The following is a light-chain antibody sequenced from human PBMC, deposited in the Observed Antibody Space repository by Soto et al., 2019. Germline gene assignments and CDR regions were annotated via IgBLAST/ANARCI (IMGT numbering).Light chain of an antibody. CDR3: SSYTTSSTRV. V-gene: IGLV1-40*01. J-gene: IGLJ1*01. CDR1: TSNIGSGYD. CDR2: GNS. Sequence: QSVLTQPPSVSGAPGQRVTISCTGSTSNIGSGYDVHWYQQLPGTAPQLRIYGNSNRPSGLPDRFSGSKSGTAASLAITGLQAEDEADYYCSSYTTSSTRVFGTGTKVTVL.